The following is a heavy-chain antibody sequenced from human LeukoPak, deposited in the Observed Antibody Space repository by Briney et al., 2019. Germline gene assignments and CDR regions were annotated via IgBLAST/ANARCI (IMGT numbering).Heavy chain of an antibody. V-gene: IGHV1-69*05. J-gene: IGHJ6*03. CDR2: IIPIFGTA. Sequence: SVKVSCKASGGTFSSYAISWVRQAPGQGLEWMGGIIPIFGTANYAQEFQGRVTITTDESTSTAYMELSSLRSEDTAVYYCASTHNYYYYMDVWGKGTTVTVSS. CDR3: ASTHNYYYYMDV. CDR1: GGTFSSYA.